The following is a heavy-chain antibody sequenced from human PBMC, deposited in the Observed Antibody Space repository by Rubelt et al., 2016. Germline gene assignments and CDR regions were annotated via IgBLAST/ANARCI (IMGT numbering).Heavy chain of an antibody. J-gene: IGHJ6*02. V-gene: IGHV1-69*04. CDR3: ASSLPNLFGIAARDYYYYYGMDV. Sequence: QVQLVQSGAEVKKPGSSVKVSCKASGGTFSSYAISWVRQAPGQGLEWMGRIIPILGIANYAQKFQGRVTITADKSTGTAYMELSSLRSEDTAVYYCASSLPNLFGIAARDYYYYYGMDVWGQGTTVTVSS. CDR2: IIPILGIA. D-gene: IGHD6-6*01. CDR1: GGTFSSYA.